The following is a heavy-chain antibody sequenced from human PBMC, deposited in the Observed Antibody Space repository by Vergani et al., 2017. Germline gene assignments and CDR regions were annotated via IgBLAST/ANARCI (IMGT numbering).Heavy chain of an antibody. D-gene: IGHD3-10*01. V-gene: IGHV3-23*01. CDR2: ISGSGGST. J-gene: IGHJ6*03. Sequence: EVQLLESGGGLVQPGGSLRLSCAASGFTFSSYAMSWVRQAPGKGLEWVSAISGSGGSTYYADSVKGRFTISRDNSKNTLYLQMNSLRSEDTAVYYCATKPRESDYYYYYMDVWGKGTTVTVSS. CDR1: GFTFSSYA. CDR3: ATKPRESDYYYYYMDV.